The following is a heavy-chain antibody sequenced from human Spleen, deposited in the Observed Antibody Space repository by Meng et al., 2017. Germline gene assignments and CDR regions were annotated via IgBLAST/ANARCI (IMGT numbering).Heavy chain of an antibody. Sequence: QAQLLQSGAEVKKPGASVWISCKTSGYTPASYGISWFRQAPGQGLEWMGWFVGNADTYPAQKFQGRVTMTRDTHTSTDFMELRSLRFDDTAVYYCARGTPGRSYSDYWGQGTLVTVSS. J-gene: IGHJ4*02. V-gene: IGHV1-18*01. CDR2: FVGNADT. D-gene: IGHD3-10*01. CDR3: ARGTPGRSYSDY. CDR1: GYTPASYG.